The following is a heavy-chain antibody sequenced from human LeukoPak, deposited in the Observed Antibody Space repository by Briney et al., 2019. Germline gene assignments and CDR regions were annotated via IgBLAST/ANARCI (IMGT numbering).Heavy chain of an antibody. D-gene: IGHD6-19*01. CDR1: GGSFSGYY. Sequence: PSETLSLTCAVYGGSFSGYYWSWIRQPPGKGLEWIGEINHSGSTNYNPSLKSRVTISVDTSKNQFSLKLSSVTAADTAVYYCARGMAVARYWGQGTLVTVSS. CDR2: INHSGST. V-gene: IGHV4-34*01. CDR3: ARGMAVARY. J-gene: IGHJ4*02.